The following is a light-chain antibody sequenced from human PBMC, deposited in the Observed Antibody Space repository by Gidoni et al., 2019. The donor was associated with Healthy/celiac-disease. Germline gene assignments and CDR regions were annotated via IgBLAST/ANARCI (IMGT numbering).Light chain of an antibody. V-gene: IGKV1-5*03. Sequence: DIQMTQSPATLSASVGDRVTITCRASQSISSWLAWYQQKPGKAPKLLIYKASCLESGVPSRFSGCASETEFTLTISSLQPDDFATYYCQQYNSYPYTFGQGTKLEIK. CDR2: KAS. CDR3: QQYNSYPYT. CDR1: QSISSW. J-gene: IGKJ2*01.